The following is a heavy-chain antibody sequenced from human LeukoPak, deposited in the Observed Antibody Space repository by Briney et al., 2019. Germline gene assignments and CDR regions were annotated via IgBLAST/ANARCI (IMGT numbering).Heavy chain of an antibody. CDR3: ARVEEGFSFDY. CDR2: IYYSGST. J-gene: IGHJ4*02. D-gene: IGHD3-10*01. V-gene: IGHV4-59*01. CDR1: GGSISSYY. Sequence: SETLSLTCTVSGGSISSYYWSWIRQPPGKGLKWIGYIYYSGSTNYNPSLKSRVTISVDTSKNQFSLKLGSVTAADTAVYYCARVEEGFSFDYWGQGTLVTVSS.